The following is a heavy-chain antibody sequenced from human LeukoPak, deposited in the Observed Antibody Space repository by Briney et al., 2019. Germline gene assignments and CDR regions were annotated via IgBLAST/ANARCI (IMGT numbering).Heavy chain of an antibody. CDR1: GGSISSSSYY. Sequence: SETLSLTCTVSGGSISSSSYYWSWIRQPPGKGLEWIGYIYHSGSTYYNPSLKSRVTISVDRSKNQFSLKLSSVTAADTAVYYCAYGSGSYYRVWGQGTLVTVSS. J-gene: IGHJ4*02. CDR2: IYHSGST. D-gene: IGHD3-10*01. V-gene: IGHV4-30-2*01. CDR3: AYGSGSYYRV.